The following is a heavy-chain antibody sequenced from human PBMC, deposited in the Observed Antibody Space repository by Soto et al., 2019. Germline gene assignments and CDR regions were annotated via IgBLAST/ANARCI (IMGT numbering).Heavy chain of an antibody. CDR1: GGSISSGAYS. Sequence: SETLSLTCAVSGGSISSGAYSWSWIRQPPGKGLEWVGYIYHSGSTYYNPSLKSRVTISVDTSKNQFSLKLTYVTAADTAVYYCARDKITGLFDYWGQGTLVTVSS. CDR3: ARDKITGLFDY. CDR2: IYHSGST. J-gene: IGHJ4*02. D-gene: IGHD2-8*02. V-gene: IGHV4-30-2*01.